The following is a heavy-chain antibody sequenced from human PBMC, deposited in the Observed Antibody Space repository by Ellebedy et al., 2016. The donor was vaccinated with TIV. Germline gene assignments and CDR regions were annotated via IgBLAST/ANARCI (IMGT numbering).Heavy chain of an antibody. CDR2: IVVGSGNT. J-gene: IGHJ4*02. V-gene: IGHV1-58*02. D-gene: IGHD4-17*01. CDR3: ARDRDYGDYVSVRFDY. Sequence: AASVKVSCKASGFTFTSSAMQWVRQARGQRLEWIGWIVVGSGNTNYAQKFQERVTITRDMSTSTAYMELSSLRSDDTAVYYCARDRDYGDYVSVRFDYWGQGTLVTVSS. CDR1: GFTFTSSA.